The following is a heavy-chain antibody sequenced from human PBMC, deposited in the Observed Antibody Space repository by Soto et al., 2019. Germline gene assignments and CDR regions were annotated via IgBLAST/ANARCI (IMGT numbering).Heavy chain of an antibody. CDR2: VRYDGDA. V-gene: IGHV4-39*01. CDR1: GASIKSNTFY. D-gene: IGHD2-21*01. CDR3: ARHADPHCGLGAYFDS. J-gene: IGHJ4*02. Sequence: QLRLQESGPGLVKPSETLSLTCTVSGASIKSNTFYWGWIRQPPGKGPEWIASVRYDGDAYYNPSLKSRVTKSVDTSKNQFSLDLSSVTAADTAVYYCARHADPHCGLGAYFDSWGQGTLVTVSS.